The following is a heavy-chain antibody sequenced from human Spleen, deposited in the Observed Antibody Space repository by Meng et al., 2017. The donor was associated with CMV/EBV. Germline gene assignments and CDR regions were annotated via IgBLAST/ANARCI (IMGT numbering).Heavy chain of an antibody. CDR1: GYTFTGYY. V-gene: IGHV1-2*02. Sequence: ASVKVSCKASGYTFTGYYLYWVRQAPGQGLEWMGWINPNGGGTDYEQKFQGRVTMTRDTSISTAYMELSRLRSDDTAVYYCARATYYYDSSASGWFDPWGQGTLVTVSS. CDR2: INPNGGGT. D-gene: IGHD3-22*01. J-gene: IGHJ5*02. CDR3: ARATYYYDSSASGWFDP.